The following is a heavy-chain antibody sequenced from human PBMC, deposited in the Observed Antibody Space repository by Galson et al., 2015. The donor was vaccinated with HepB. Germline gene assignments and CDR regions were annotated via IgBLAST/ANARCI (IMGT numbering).Heavy chain of an antibody. D-gene: IGHD3-3*01. V-gene: IGHV3-7*01. CDR2: IKQDGSEK. J-gene: IGHJ2*01. CDR1: GFTFSTYW. Sequence: SLRLSCAASGFTFSTYWMNWVRQTPGKGLEWVANIKQDGSEKYYVDSVKGRSTISRDNTANALYLQMNSLRAEDTAVYYCARDYDQSARPLSYFDLWGRGTLVTVSS. CDR3: ARDYDQSARPLSYFDL.